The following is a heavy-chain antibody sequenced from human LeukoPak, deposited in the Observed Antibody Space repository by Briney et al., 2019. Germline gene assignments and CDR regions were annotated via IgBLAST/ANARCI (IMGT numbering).Heavy chain of an antibody. V-gene: IGHV4-38-2*01. CDR2: MSHSGST. CDR1: GYSISSGYH. CDR3: ARHNVYDSSGDSRYYFDQ. J-gene: IGHJ4*02. Sequence: PSETLSLTCAVSGYSISSGYHWAWIRQPPGKGLEWIGSMSHSGSTYSNPSLKSRVTFSVDTSKNQFSVKLRSVSAADTAVYYCARHNVYDSSGDSRYYFDQWGQGTLVTVSS. D-gene: IGHD3-22*01.